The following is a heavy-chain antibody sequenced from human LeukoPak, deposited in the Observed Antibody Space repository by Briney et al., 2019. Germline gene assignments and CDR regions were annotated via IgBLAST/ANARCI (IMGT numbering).Heavy chain of an antibody. CDR3: AKVFFMDY. Sequence: SGGSLGLSCAASGFTFSNFGMSWVRQAPGKGLEWVSAISVSGDSTNYADSVKGRFTISRDNSKNTLYLQMNSLRAEDTAVYYCAKVFFMDYWGQGTLVTVSS. D-gene: IGHD2-8*01. CDR2: ISVSGDST. CDR1: GFTFSNFG. J-gene: IGHJ4*02. V-gene: IGHV3-23*01.